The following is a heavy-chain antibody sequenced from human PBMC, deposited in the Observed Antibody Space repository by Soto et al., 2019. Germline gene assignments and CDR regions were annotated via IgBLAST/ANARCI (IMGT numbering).Heavy chain of an antibody. CDR2: IYWDDDK. CDR3: AHTRAIVVIVAEDEYFQH. J-gene: IGHJ1*01. Sequence: GSGATLVNPTQTLPLTCTFSGFSLSTSGVGVGWIRQPPGKGLEWLALIYWDDDKRYSPSLKSRLTITKDTSKNQVVLTMTNVDPADTATYYCAHTRAIVVIVAEDEYFQHWGQGTLVTVSS. V-gene: IGHV2-5*02. D-gene: IGHD3-22*01. CDR1: GFSLSTSGVG.